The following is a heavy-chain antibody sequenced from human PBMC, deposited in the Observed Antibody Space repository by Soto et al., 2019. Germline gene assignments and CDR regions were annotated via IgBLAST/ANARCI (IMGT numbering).Heavy chain of an antibody. J-gene: IGHJ3*02. CDR2: ISYDRSNK. Sequence: SLRLSCAASGFTFSSYGMHWVRQAPGKGLEWVAVISYDRSNKYYADSVKGRFTISRDNAKNSLYLQMNSLRAEDTAVYYCARDRDGYCSSTSCYADAFDIWGQGTMVTVSS. CDR3: ARDRDGYCSSTSCYADAFDI. D-gene: IGHD2-2*03. V-gene: IGHV3-30*03. CDR1: GFTFSSYG.